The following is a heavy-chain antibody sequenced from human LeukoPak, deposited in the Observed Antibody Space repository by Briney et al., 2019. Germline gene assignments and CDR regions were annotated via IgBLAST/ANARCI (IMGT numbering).Heavy chain of an antibody. CDR3: ARSHEEFGFDP. CDR2: IGAYNGNT. Sequence: ASVKVSYKASGYTFTSYGISWVRQAPGQGLEWMGWIGAYNGNTNYAQKLQGRVTMTTDTSTSTAYMELRSLRSDDTAVYYCARSHEEFGFDPWGQGTLVTVSS. CDR1: GYTFTSYG. D-gene: IGHD3-10*01. J-gene: IGHJ5*02. V-gene: IGHV1-18*01.